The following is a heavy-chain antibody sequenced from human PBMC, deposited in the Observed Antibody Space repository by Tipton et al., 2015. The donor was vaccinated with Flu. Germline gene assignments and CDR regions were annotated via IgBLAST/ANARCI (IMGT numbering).Heavy chain of an antibody. V-gene: IGHV3-23*01. D-gene: IGHD1-26*01. Sequence: GSLRLSCAASGFTFSSYAMSWVRQAPGKGLEWVSAISGSGGSTYYADSVKGRFTISRYNSKNTLYLQMNSLRADDTAVYYCAKDGSGSSRSYWYFDLWGRGTLVTVSS. CDR2: ISGSGGST. CDR3: AKDGSGSSRSYWYFDL. CDR1: GFTFSSYA. J-gene: IGHJ2*01.